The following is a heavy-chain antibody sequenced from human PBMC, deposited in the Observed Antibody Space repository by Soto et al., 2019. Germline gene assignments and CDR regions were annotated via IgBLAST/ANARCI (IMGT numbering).Heavy chain of an antibody. J-gene: IGHJ4*02. CDR3: ASFHELRYFDWLLPRYFDY. Sequence: EVQLVESGGGLVKPGGSLRLSCAASGFTFSSYSMNWVRQAPGKGLEWVSSISSSSSYIYYADSVKGRFTISRDNAKNSLYLQMNSLRAEDTAVYYCASFHELRYFDWLLPRYFDYWGQGTLVTVSS. CDR2: ISSSSSYI. CDR1: GFTFSSYS. V-gene: IGHV3-21*01. D-gene: IGHD3-9*01.